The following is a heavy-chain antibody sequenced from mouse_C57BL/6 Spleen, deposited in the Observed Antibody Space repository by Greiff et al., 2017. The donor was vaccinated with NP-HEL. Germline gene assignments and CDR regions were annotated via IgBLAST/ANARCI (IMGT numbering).Heavy chain of an antibody. J-gene: IGHJ3*01. D-gene: IGHD2-4*01. CDR3: AISDYDDGPWFAY. CDR2: IHPNSGST. Sequence: VQLQQPGAELVKPGASVKLSCKASGYTFTSYWMHWVKQRPGQGLEWIGMIHPNSGSTNYNEKFKSKATLTVDKSSSTAYMQLSSLTSEDSAVYYCAISDYDDGPWFAYWGQGTLVTVSA. V-gene: IGHV1-64*01. CDR1: GYTFTSYW.